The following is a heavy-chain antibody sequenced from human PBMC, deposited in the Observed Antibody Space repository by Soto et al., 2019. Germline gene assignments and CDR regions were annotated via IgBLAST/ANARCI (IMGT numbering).Heavy chain of an antibody. CDR1: GYTFTSYG. Sequence: VQLVQSGAEVKKPGASVKVSCKASGYTFTSYGITWVRQAPGQDLEWMGWISAYNGDTNYAPRLQGRVTMTTVTSTSTVYMELKNLKSDDTAVYYCARDQEYSTSGLYWFDLWGPGTLVTVSS. CDR3: ARDQEYSTSGLYWFDL. J-gene: IGHJ5*02. CDR2: ISAYNGDT. D-gene: IGHD6-6*01. V-gene: IGHV1-18*04.